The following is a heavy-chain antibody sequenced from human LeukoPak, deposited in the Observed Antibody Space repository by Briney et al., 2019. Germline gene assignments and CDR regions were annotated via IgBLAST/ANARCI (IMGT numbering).Heavy chain of an antibody. CDR2: IYYSGST. CDR3: AFWGQQLDDDPDDY. V-gene: IGHV4-31*03. CDR1: GGSISSGGYY. Sequence: SETLSLTCTVSGGSISSGGYYWSWIRQHPGKGLEWIGYIYYSGSTYYNPSLKSRVTISVDTSKNQFSLKLSSVTAADTAVYYCAFWGQQLDDDPDDYWGQGTLVTVSS. J-gene: IGHJ4*02. D-gene: IGHD6-13*01.